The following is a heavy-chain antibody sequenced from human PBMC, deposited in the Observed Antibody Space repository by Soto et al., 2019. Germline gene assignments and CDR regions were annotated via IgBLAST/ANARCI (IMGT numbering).Heavy chain of an antibody. J-gene: IGHJ4*02. Sequence: QVQLQESGPGLVKPSQTLSLTCTVSGGSISSGDYYWSWIRQPPGKGLEWIGYIYYSGSTYYNPSLKSRLTISVATSKTQFSLQLSSVTAADTAVYYCASSRYGYIFYDYWGQGTLVTVSS. CDR3: ASSRYGYIFYDY. V-gene: IGHV4-30-4*01. CDR1: GGSISSGDYY. CDR2: IYYSGST. D-gene: IGHD5-18*01.